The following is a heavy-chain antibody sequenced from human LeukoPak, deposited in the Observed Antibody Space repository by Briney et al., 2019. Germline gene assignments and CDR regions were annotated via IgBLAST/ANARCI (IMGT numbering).Heavy chain of an antibody. V-gene: IGHV4-31*03. CDR2: IYYSGST. Sequence: KTSETLSLTCTVSRGSISSGGYYWTRIRQHPGKGLEWIGYIYYSGSTYYNPSLKSRLTMSVDTSKNQFSLKLSSVTAADTGVYYCARGAVRAVMDFDYWGQGTLVSVSS. J-gene: IGHJ4*02. D-gene: IGHD3-10*01. CDR1: RGSISSGGYY. CDR3: ARGAVRAVMDFDY.